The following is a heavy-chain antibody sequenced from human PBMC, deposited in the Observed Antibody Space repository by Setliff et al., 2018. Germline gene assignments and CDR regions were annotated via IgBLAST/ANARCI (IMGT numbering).Heavy chain of an antibody. J-gene: IGHJ4*02. CDR2: VYYSGTA. CDR3: ARGGCSSTSCPTYFDY. Sequence: SETLSLTCNVSGDSISGTYYWSWIRQPPEKGLEFIGYVYYSGTANYDPSLKSRVTMSVDTSKNQFSLKLRSVIAADTAVYYCARGGCSSTSCPTYFDYWGQGTLVTVSS. CDR1: GDSISGTYY. D-gene: IGHD2-2*01. V-gene: IGHV4-59*01.